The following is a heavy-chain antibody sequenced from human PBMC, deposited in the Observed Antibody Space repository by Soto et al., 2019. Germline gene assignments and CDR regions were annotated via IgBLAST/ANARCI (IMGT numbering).Heavy chain of an antibody. CDR1: GYTFTSYG. D-gene: IGHD3-16*02. V-gene: IGHV1-18*01. Sequence: GASVKVSCKASGYTFTSYGISWVRQAPGQGLEWIGWISAYNGNTNYAQKLQGRVTMTTDTSTSTAYMELRSLRSDDTAVYYCARCLSFSFGGVILDDYWGQGTLVTVSS. CDR3: ARCLSFSFGGVILDDY. CDR2: ISAYNGNT. J-gene: IGHJ4*02.